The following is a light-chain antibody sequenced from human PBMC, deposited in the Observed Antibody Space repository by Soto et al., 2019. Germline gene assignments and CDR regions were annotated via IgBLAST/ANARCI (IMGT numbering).Light chain of an antibody. CDR2: EVS. J-gene: IGLJ2*01. CDR3: SSYTTPSTLL. Sequence: QSALTQPASVSGSLGQSITISCTGTSSDVGAYNYVSWYQQHPDKAPKLMIYEVSNRPSGVSNRFSGSKSGNTASLTISGLQAEDDADYYCSSYTTPSTLLFGGGTKLTVL. V-gene: IGLV2-14*01. CDR1: SSDVGAYNY.